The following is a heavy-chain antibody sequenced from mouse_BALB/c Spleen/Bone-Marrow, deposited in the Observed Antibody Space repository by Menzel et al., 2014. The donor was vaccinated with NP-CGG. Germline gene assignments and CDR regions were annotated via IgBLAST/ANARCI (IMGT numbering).Heavy chain of an antibody. J-gene: IGHJ3*02. CDR1: GFSLSSYA. D-gene: IGHD2-3*01. CDR2: ISVSANT. Sequence: ESGGRLVTPGTPLTLTCTVSGFSLSSYAMGWVRQAPGKGLEWIGFISVSANTYYASWAKGRFTISXTSSTTVDLKIPSPTTEDTATYFCARSYYAYAGYGVASLWGQGTLVTVS. CDR3: ARSYYAYAGYGVASL. V-gene: IGHV5-6-5*01.